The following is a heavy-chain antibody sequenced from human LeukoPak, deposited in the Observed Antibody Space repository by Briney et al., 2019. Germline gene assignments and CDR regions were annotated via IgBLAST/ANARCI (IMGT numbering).Heavy chain of an antibody. CDR3: AGDSNSCFDY. J-gene: IGHJ4*02. D-gene: IGHD6-13*01. Sequence: GGSLRLSCAASGFTVSSNYMSWVRQAPGKGLEWVSYISSSSLTIYYADSVKGRFTISRDNAKSSLYLQMNSLRAEGTAVYYCAGDSNSCFDYWGQGTLVTVSS. CDR2: ISSSSLTI. V-gene: IGHV3-48*04. CDR1: GFTVSSNY.